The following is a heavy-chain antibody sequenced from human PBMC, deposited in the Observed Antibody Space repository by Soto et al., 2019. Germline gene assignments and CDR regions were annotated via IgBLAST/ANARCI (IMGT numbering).Heavy chain of an antibody. CDR3: ARDTYDDY. J-gene: IGHJ4*02. D-gene: IGHD3-3*01. V-gene: IGHV3-66*01. CDR1: GVTVSNNY. CDR2: IYSGGRT. Sequence: EVQLVESWGGLVQPGGSLRLSCAASGVTVSNNYMSWVRQAPGKGLEWVSVIYSGGRTYYADSVKGRFIISRDSSKNTLYLQMNSLRAEDTAVYYCARDTYDDYRGQGTLVTVSS.